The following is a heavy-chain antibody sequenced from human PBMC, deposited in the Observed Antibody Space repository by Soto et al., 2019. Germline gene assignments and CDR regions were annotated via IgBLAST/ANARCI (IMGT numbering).Heavy chain of an antibody. CDR2: INPSGGST. D-gene: IGHD3-3*01. Sequence: ASVKVSCKASGCTFTSYYMHWVRQAPGQGLEWMGIINPSGGSTSYAQKFQGRVTMTRDTSTSTVYMELSSLRSEDTAVYYCARDFVGLPGTIFGVVIIPGDYYYMDVWGKGTTVTVSS. CDR1: GCTFTSYY. CDR3: ARDFVGLPGTIFGVVIIPGDYYYMDV. V-gene: IGHV1-46*03. J-gene: IGHJ6*03.